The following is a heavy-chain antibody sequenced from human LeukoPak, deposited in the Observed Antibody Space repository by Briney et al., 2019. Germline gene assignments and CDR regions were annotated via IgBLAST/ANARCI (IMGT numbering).Heavy chain of an antibody. D-gene: IGHD4-11*01. V-gene: IGHV3-30-3*01. CDR3: ARDPTVSVPDYFDY. CDR1: GFSFNSYT. Sequence: PGGSLRLSCAASGFSFNSYTMHWVRQSPDKGLEWVAVISYDGGLQFYGDSVKGRFIISGDNSRNTLYLQMNSLGPEDTAVYYCARDPTVSVPDYFDYWGQGILVTVSS. J-gene: IGHJ4*02. CDR2: ISYDGGLQ.